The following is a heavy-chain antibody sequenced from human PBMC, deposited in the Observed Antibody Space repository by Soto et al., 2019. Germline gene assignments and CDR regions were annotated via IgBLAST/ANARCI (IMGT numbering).Heavy chain of an antibody. Sequence: ASVKVSCKASGYNFLGYYMHWVRQAPGQGLEWMGWINPHRGDTTYAQKFQGRVTMTRDTSISTVYMELDSLISDDTGVYFCARDEDYDRGCFDPWGQGTLVTAPQ. CDR2: INPHRGDT. D-gene: IGHD3-22*01. V-gene: IGHV1-2*02. J-gene: IGHJ5*02. CDR1: GYNFLGYY. CDR3: ARDEDYDRGCFDP.